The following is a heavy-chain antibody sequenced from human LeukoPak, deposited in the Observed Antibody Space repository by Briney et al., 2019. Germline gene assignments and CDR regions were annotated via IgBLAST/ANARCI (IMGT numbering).Heavy chain of an antibody. Sequence: GGSLRLSCAASDFTVSSNYMSWVRQAPGKGLEWVSIIYAGGTTYYADSVKGRFTISRDNAKNSLYLQMNSLRVEDAAVYYCARDSAGTCSGAGCDPDDFDYWGQGTLVTVSS. CDR1: DFTVSSNY. CDR3: ARDSAGTCSGAGCDPDDFDY. CDR2: IYAGGTT. J-gene: IGHJ4*02. V-gene: IGHV3-53*01. D-gene: IGHD2-15*01.